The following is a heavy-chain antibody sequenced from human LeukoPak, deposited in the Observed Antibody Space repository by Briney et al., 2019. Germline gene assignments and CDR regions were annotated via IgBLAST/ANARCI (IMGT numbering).Heavy chain of an antibody. Sequence: GGSLRLSCAASGFIFSNACMGGVRQAPGKGLEWGGRIKSKTEGWTRDYAARVKGRFTISIDDSKNTLYLQMNSLKTEDTAMYYCTTDEADYVFRFLEWFDWGQGTLVTVSS. CDR3: TTDEADYVFRFLEWFD. CDR2: IKSKTEGWTR. V-gene: IGHV3-15*01. CDR1: GFIFSNAC. D-gene: IGHD3-3*01. J-gene: IGHJ4*02.